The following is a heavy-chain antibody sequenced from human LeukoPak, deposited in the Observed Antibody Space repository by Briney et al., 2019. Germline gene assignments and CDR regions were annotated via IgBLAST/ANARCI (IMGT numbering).Heavy chain of an antibody. V-gene: IGHV3-23*01. J-gene: IGHJ4*02. CDR2: ITGSGGST. CDR3: AKGGSSWYYFDY. Sequence: GGSLRLSCAASGFTFSNYALSWVRQAPGKGLEWVSGITGSGGSTYYADSVKGRFTISRDNSKNTLYVQMNSLRAEDTAIYYCAKGGSSWYYFDYWGQGTLVTVSS. D-gene: IGHD6-13*01. CDR1: GFTFSNYA.